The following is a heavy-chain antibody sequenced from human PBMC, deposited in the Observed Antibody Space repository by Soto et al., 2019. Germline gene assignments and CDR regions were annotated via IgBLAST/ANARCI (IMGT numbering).Heavy chain of an antibody. V-gene: IGHV1-2*02. D-gene: IGHD1-1*01. CDR2: INPNSRGT. CDR3: ASVTMKAGNWFDP. Sequence: GASVKVSCKASGYTFTDYFIHWVRQAPGQGFEWMGWINPNSRGTNYAQKFQGRVTMTRDTSNSTAYMELRGLTSDDTAAYYCASVTMKAGNWFDPWGQGTLVTVSS. CDR1: GYTFTDYF. J-gene: IGHJ5*02.